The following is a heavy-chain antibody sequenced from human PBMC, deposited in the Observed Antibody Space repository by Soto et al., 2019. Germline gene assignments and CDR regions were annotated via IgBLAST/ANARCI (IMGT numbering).Heavy chain of an antibody. CDR1: RGTFSSYA. D-gene: IGHD6-6*01. Sequence: KVSCKASRGTFSSYAISWVRQAPGQGLEWMGGIIPIYGTANYAQKFQGRVTITAEESTSTAYMGLSSLRSDDTAVYYCARSSIAARPGYYWGQGTMVTVPS. CDR3: ARSSIAARPGYY. CDR2: IIPIYGTA. V-gene: IGHV1-69*01. J-gene: IGHJ4*02.